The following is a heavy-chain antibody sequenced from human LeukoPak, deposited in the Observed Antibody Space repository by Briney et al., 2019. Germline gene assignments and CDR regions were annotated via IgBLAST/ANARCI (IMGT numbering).Heavy chain of an antibody. V-gene: IGHV3-23*01. CDR3: AKGLEVQGYNYGLGY. CDR1: GFTFDDYA. Sequence: GRSLRLSCAASGFTFDDYAMPWVRQAPGKGLEWVSSISSNGGKTYYADSVKGRFTISRDNSKSTLYLQMNSLRVDDTALYYCAKGLEVQGYNYGLGYWGQGTLVTVSS. CDR2: ISSNGGKT. D-gene: IGHD5-18*01. J-gene: IGHJ4*02.